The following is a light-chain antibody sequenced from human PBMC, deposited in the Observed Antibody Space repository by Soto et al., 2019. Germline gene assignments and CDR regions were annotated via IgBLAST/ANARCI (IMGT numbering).Light chain of an antibody. CDR3: ATWDDSLNGV. CDR2: SNN. J-gene: IGLJ2*01. CDR1: SSNIGRSA. V-gene: IGLV1-44*01. Sequence: QAVVTQPPSASGTPGQRVTISCSGSSSNIGRSAVNWYQQLPGTAPKLLIYSNNQRPSGVPDRFSGSKSGTSASLAISGLQSEDEADYYCATWDDSLNGVFGGGTKLTV.